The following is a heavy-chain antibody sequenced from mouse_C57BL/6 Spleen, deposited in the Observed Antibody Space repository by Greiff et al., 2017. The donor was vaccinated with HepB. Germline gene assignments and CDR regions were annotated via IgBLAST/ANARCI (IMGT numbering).Heavy chain of an antibody. CDR1: GYTFTSYW. Sequence: QVQLKQPGAELVRPGSSVKLSCKASGYTFTSYWMHWVKQRPIQGLEWIGNIDPSDSETHYNQKFKDKATLTVDKSSSTAYMQLSSLTSEDSAVYYCARSYYSNRYYAMDYWGQGTSVTVSS. J-gene: IGHJ4*01. D-gene: IGHD2-5*01. V-gene: IGHV1-52*01. CDR3: ARSYYSNRYYAMDY. CDR2: IDPSDSET.